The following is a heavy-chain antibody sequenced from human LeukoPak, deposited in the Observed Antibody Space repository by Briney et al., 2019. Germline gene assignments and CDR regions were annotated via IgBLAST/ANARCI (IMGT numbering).Heavy chain of an antibody. Sequence: PGGSLRLSCTDSGFTFSSYNMNWVRQAPGKGLEWVSSISSSSSYIDYADSVKGRFTISRDNAKNSLYLQMNSLRAEDTAVYYCARGATYFDYWGQGTLVTVSS. D-gene: IGHD3-16*01. CDR2: ISSSSSYI. CDR3: ARGATYFDY. J-gene: IGHJ4*02. V-gene: IGHV3-21*01. CDR1: GFTFSSYN.